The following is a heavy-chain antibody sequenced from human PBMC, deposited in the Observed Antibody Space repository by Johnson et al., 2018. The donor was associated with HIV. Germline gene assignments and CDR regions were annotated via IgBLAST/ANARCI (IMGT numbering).Heavy chain of an antibody. CDR3: ARVRAGRENAFDI. CDR1: GFTFSDYY. J-gene: IGHJ3*02. D-gene: IGHD1-26*01. V-gene: IGHV3-30*03. Sequence: VQLVESGGGVVQPGRSLRLSCVASGFTFSDYYMSWIRQAPGKGLEWVAVISYDGSNQYYADSVKGRFTISRDNSKNTLYLQMNSPRVDDTAIYYCARVRAGRENAFDIWGQGTMVTVSS. CDR2: ISYDGSNQ.